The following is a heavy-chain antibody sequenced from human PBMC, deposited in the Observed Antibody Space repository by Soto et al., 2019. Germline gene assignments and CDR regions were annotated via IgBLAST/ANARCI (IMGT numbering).Heavy chain of an antibody. V-gene: IGHV1-18*01. CDR2: ISAYNGNT. CDR1: GYTFTSYG. Sequence: ASVKVSCKASGYTFTSYGISWVRQAPGQGLEWMGWISAYNGNTNYAQKLQGRVTMTTDTSTSTAYMELRSLRSDDTAVYYCARGYGSGSYYNGVPYYYYYYMDVWGKGTTVTVSS. D-gene: IGHD3-10*01. CDR3: ARGYGSGSYYNGVPYYYYYYMDV. J-gene: IGHJ6*03.